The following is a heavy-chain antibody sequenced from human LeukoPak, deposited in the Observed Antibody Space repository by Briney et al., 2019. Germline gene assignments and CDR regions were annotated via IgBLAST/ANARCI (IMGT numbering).Heavy chain of an antibody. CDR2: IIPIFGTA. D-gene: IGHD6-13*01. CDR3: ATAAGTGVFFDP. J-gene: IGHJ5*02. Sequence: ASVKVSCKASGGTFSSYAISWVRQAPGQGLEWMGGIIPIFGTANYAQKFQGRVTMTEDTSTDTAYMELSSLRSEDTAVYYCATAAGTGVFFDPWGQGTLVTVSS. V-gene: IGHV1-69*06. CDR1: GGTFSSYA.